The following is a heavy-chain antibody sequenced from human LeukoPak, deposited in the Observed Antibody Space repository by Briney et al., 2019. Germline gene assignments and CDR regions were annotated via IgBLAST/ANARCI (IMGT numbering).Heavy chain of an antibody. CDR2: IRYDGSNK. V-gene: IGHV3-30*02. CDR3: AKDPTHYRVWDYYETIGLSY. Sequence: GSLRLSCAASGFTFSSYGMHWVRQAPGKGLEWVAFIRYDGSNKYYADSVKGRFTISRDNSKDTLNLQMNSLRAEDTAVYYCAKDPTHYRVWDYYETIGLSYWGQGTLVTVSS. J-gene: IGHJ4*02. D-gene: IGHD3-22*01. CDR1: GFTFSSYG.